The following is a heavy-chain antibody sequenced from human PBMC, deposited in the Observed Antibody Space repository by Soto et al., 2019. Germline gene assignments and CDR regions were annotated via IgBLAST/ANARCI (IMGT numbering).Heavy chain of an antibody. CDR1: GGSFNANY. CDR3: ASARWDY. J-gene: IGHJ4*02. V-gene: IGHV4-34*12. Sequence: PSETLSLTCAVSGGSFNANYWSWIRQPPGKGLEWIGEIFHSGSTNYNPSLKSRFTISVDTSKNQFSLKLSSVTAADTAIYYCASARWDYWGQGTQVTVSS. CDR2: IFHSGST.